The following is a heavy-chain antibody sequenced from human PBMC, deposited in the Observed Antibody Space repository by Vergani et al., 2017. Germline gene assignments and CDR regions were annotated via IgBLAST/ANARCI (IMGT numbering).Heavy chain of an antibody. V-gene: IGHV1-69*01. CDR3: AAWDCESCSESGSQPMDV. D-gene: IGHD2-15*01. Sequence: QVQLVQSGAEVKKPGSSMKVSCKASGGTFSTYAISWVRQAPGQGLEWMGGIIPMFGLGNYAQKFQGRLTITADEGTNTAYMELTSLRSEDTAVYFCAAWDCESCSESGSQPMDVGVRGTTVTVSS. CDR2: IIPMFGLG. J-gene: IGHJ6*04. CDR1: GGTFSTYA.